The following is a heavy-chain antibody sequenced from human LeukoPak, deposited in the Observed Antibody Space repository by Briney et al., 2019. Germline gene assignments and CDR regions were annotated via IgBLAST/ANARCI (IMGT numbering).Heavy chain of an antibody. CDR1: GFTFSSFW. CDR3: ASGRDGYNYRFDY. Sequence: GGSLRLSCAASGFTFSSFWMHWVRQAPGKGLEWVSVIYSGGSTYYADSVKGRFTISRDNSKNTLYLQMNSLRAEDTAVYYCASGRDGYNYRFDYWGQGTLVTVSS. CDR2: IYSGGST. V-gene: IGHV3-66*01. D-gene: IGHD5-24*01. J-gene: IGHJ4*02.